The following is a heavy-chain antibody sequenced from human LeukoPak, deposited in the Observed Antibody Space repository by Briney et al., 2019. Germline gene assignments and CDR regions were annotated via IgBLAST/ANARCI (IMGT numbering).Heavy chain of an antibody. Sequence: GASVKVSCKASGGTFSSYAISWVRQAPGQGLEWMGGIIPIFGTANYAQKFQGRVTITADESTSTAYMELRSLRSDDTAAYYCARDGLFGGYYFDYWGQGTLVTVSS. CDR2: IIPIFGTA. CDR1: GGTFSSYA. J-gene: IGHJ4*02. V-gene: IGHV1-69*01. CDR3: ARDGLFGGYYFDY. D-gene: IGHD3-3*01.